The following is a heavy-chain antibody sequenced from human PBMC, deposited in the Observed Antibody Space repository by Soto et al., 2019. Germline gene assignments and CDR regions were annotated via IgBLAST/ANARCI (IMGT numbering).Heavy chain of an antibody. V-gene: IGHV4-59*08. D-gene: IGHD1-26*01. CDR3: ARCCDSGSHIDY. CDR1: GGSISSYY. Sequence: QVQLQESGPGLVKPSETLSLTCTVSGGSISSYYWSWIRQPPGKGLEWIGYIYYSGSTNYNPSLKSRVTISVDTSKNQFSLKLSSVTAADTAVYYCARCCDSGSHIDYWGQGTLVTVSS. J-gene: IGHJ4*02. CDR2: IYYSGST.